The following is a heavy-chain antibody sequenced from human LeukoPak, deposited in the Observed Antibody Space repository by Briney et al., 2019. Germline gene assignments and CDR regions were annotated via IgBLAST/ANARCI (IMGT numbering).Heavy chain of an antibody. D-gene: IGHD3-3*01. CDR2: ISAYNGNT. V-gene: IGHV1-18*01. CDR3: ARGWDYDFWSGLPYYMDV. J-gene: IGHJ6*03. CDR1: GYTFTSYG. Sequence: GASVKLSCKSSGYTFTSYGISWVRQAPGQGLEWMGWISAYNGNTNYSQKLQGRGTITTDTSTSTAYMELRSLRSDDTAVYYCARGWDYDFWSGLPYYMDVWGKGTTVTVSS.